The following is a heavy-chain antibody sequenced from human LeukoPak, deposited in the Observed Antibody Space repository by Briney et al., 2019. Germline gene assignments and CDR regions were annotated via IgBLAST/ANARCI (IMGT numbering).Heavy chain of an antibody. CDR3: ARDGGDTAMGNYYYGMDV. Sequence: PGGSLRLSCAASGFTFNTFDMTWVRQAPGKGLEWVSVIYSGGSTYYADSVKGRFTISRDNSKNTLYLQMNSLRAEDTAVYYCARDGGDTAMGNYYYGMDVWGQGTTVTVSS. D-gene: IGHD5-18*01. CDR2: IYSGGST. V-gene: IGHV3-66*01. CDR1: GFTFNTFD. J-gene: IGHJ6*02.